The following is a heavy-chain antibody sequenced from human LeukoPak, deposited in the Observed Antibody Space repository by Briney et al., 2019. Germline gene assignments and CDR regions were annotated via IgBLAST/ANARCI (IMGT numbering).Heavy chain of an antibody. D-gene: IGHD3-22*01. J-gene: IGHJ4*02. V-gene: IGHV3-48*03. CDR1: GFTFSSYE. Sequence: PGGSLRLSCAASGFTFSSYEMNWVRQAPGKGLEWVSYFSSSGSTIYYADSVKGRFTISRDNAKNSLYLQMNSLRAEDTAVYYCARDGKVLTMIVVVILLDYWGQGTLVTVSS. CDR2: FSSSGSTI. CDR3: ARDGKVLTMIVVVILLDY.